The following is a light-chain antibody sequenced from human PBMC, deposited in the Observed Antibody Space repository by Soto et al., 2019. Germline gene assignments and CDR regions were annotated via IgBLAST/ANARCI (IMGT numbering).Light chain of an antibody. CDR1: NIGNKN. CDR2: DDS. CDR3: QVWHSDHRV. V-gene: IGLV3-21*02. J-gene: IGLJ3*02. Sequence: SYELAQPPSVSVAPGQTARITCGGNNIGNKNVHWYRQRPRQAPVLVVYDDSDRPSGIPERFSGSNSGNTATVTISRVEVGDEADHYCQVWHSDHRVFDGRTKLTVL.